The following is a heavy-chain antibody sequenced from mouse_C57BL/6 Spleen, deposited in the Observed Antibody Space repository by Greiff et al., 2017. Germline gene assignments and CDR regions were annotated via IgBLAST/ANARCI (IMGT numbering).Heavy chain of an antibody. J-gene: IGHJ4*01. CDR3: ARTGSNSYAMDY. CDR2: IYPGSGST. V-gene: IGHV1-55*01. CDR1: GYTFTSYW. D-gene: IGHD2-5*01. Sequence: QVQLQQPGAELVKPGASVKMSCKASGYTFTSYWITWVKQRPGQGLEWIGDIYPGSGSTNYNEKFKSKATLTVDTSSSTAYMQLSSRTSEDSAVYYCARTGSNSYAMDYWGQGTSVTVSS.